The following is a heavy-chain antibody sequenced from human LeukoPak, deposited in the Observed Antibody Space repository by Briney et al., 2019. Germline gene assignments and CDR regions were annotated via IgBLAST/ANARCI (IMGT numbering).Heavy chain of an antibody. V-gene: IGHV1-3*01. J-gene: IGHJ4*02. CDR1: GYTFTSYA. D-gene: IGHD3-10*01. CDR2: INAGNGNT. CDR3: ARDRAYYYAEYYFDY. Sequence: PGASVKVSCKASGYTFTSYAMHWVRQAPGQRLEWMGWINAGNGNTKYSQKFQGRVTITRDTSASTAYMELSSLRSEDTAVYYCARDRAYYYAEYYFDYWGQGTLVTVSS.